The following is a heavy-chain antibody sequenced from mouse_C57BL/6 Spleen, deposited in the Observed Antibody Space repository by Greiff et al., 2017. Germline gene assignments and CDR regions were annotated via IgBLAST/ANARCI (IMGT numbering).Heavy chain of an antibody. CDR3: ARLEVSFAMDY. Sequence: DVKLVESGGDLVKPGGSLKLSCAASGFTFSSYGMSWVRQTPDKRLEWVATISSGGSYTYYPDSVKGRFTISRDNAKNTLYLQMSSLKSEDSAMYYCARLEVSFAMDYWGKGTSVTVSS. CDR1: GFTFSSYG. V-gene: IGHV5-6*02. J-gene: IGHJ4*01. CDR2: ISSGGSYT.